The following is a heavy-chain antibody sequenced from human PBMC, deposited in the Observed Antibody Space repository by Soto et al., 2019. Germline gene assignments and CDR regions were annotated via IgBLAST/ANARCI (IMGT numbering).Heavy chain of an antibody. CDR2: ISAYNGNT. CDR3: ARIAVALRAFDI. Sequence: ASVKVSCKASGYTFASYGISWVRQAPGQGLEWMGWISAYNGNTNYAQKFQGRVTITRDTSASTAYMELSSLRSEDTVVYYCARIAVALRAFDIWGQGTMVTVSS. V-gene: IGHV1-18*01. D-gene: IGHD6-19*01. J-gene: IGHJ3*02. CDR1: GYTFASYG.